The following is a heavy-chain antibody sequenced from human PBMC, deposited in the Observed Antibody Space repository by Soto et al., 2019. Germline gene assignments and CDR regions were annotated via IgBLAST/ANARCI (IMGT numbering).Heavy chain of an antibody. CDR2: INHIGST. CDR1: CGSISSGGYC. D-gene: IGHD3-9*01. CDR3: ARGQRYFDWFKATFLGYFDY. J-gene: IGHJ4*02. Sequence: PSATLSLTGTVSCGSISSGGYCWMWIRQPPGKGLEWIVEINHIGSTNYNPSLKSRVTISVDTSKNQFSLKLSSVTAADTAVYYCARGQRYFDWFKATFLGYFDYWGQGTLVTVSS. V-gene: IGHV4-39*07.